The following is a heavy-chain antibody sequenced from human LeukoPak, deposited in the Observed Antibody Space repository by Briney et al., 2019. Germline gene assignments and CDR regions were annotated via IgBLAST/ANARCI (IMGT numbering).Heavy chain of an antibody. CDR1: GFTFSNYY. CDR3: AAIRYCSSTSCYLP. D-gene: IGHD2-2*01. J-gene: IGHJ5*02. CDR2: ISSSSSYI. Sequence: PGGSLRLSCAASGFTFSNYYMNWVRQAPGKGLEWVSSISSSSSYIYYADSEKGRFTISRDNAKNSLYLQMNSLRAEDTAVYYCAAIRYCSSTSCYLPWGQGTLVTVSS. V-gene: IGHV3-21*01.